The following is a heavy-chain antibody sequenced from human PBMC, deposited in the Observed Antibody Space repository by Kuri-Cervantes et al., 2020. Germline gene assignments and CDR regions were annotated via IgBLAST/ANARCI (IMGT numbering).Heavy chain of an antibody. CDR1: GFPFNTHG. CDR3: ARAIPHCSGGSCPGPFDH. J-gene: IGHJ4*03. D-gene: IGHD2-15*01. CDR2: ISSSTNKI. V-gene: IGHV3-21*01. Sequence: GESLKISCAASGFPFNTHGMRWVRQTPDKGLEWVSAISSSTNKILYTDSVRGRFTISRDNAENSLYLQMNSLRAEDTAVYYCARAIPHCSGGSCPGPFDHWGQGILVTVSS.